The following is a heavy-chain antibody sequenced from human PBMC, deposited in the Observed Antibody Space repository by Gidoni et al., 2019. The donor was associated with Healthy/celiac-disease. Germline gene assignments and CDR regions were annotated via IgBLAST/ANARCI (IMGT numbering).Heavy chain of an antibody. CDR1: GFSLSTSGVG. V-gene: IGHV2-5*02. CDR2: IYWDDDK. D-gene: IGHD4-17*01. J-gene: IGHJ6*02. CDR3: AHIPPYGDYLYYYYGMDV. Sequence: QITLKESGPTLVTPTQTLTLTCTFSGFSLSTSGVGVGGIRLPPAKAMESLALIYWDDDKRYSPSLKSRLTITKDTSKNQVVLTMTNMDPVDTATYYCAHIPPYGDYLYYYYGMDVWGQGTTVTVSS.